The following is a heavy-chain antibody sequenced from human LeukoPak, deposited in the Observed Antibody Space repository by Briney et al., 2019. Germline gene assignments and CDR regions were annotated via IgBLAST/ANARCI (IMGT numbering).Heavy chain of an antibody. CDR2: IMWRSGST. D-gene: IGHD3-10*01. V-gene: IGHV3-9*02. CDR1: GFTSDDHA. Sequence: GGSLRLSCAVSGFTSDDHAMHWVRQASGKGLEWVAGIMWRSGSTGYGDSVKGRFTISRDNAKKSLYLQMNGLRVDDTAFYYCTKDLTPGGADVWGQGTTVTVSS. CDR3: TKDLTPGGADV. J-gene: IGHJ6*02.